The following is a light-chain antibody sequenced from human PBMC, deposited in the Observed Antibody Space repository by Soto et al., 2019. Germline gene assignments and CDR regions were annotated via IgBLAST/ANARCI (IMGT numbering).Light chain of an antibody. J-gene: IGKJ5*01. CDR1: QSISSW. CDR3: QQRSNWQIT. CDR2: DAS. Sequence: DIQMTQSPSTLSATAGDRVTITCRASQSISSWLAWYQHKPGKAPKLLIYDASNLDSGVPSRFSGSGSGTDFTLTISSLEPDDFAVYYCQQRSNWQITFGQGTRLEIK. V-gene: IGKV1-5*01.